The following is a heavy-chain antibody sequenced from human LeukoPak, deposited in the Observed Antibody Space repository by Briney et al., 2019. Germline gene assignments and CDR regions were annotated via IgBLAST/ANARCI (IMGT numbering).Heavy chain of an antibody. D-gene: IGHD5-18*01. Sequence: GGSLRLSCAASGFTFINAWMNWVRQGPGKGLEWVGRIKSKTDGGTTDYAAPVKGRFTISRDDSKNTLYLQMNSLKTEDTAVYYCTTEGEQLWTPFDYWGQGTLVTVSS. V-gene: IGHV3-15*07. J-gene: IGHJ4*02. CDR1: GFTFINAW. CDR3: TTEGEQLWTPFDY. CDR2: IKSKTDGGTT.